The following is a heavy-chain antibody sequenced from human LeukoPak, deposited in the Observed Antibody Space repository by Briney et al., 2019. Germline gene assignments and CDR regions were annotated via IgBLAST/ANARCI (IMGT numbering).Heavy chain of an antibody. CDR1: GGSITSGGYY. V-gene: IGHV4-31*03. D-gene: IGHD6-13*01. CDR3: AREDVHGAAADFAGLDGFDP. J-gene: IGHJ5*02. Sequence: SETLSLTCTVSGGSITSGGYYWSWIRQHPGKGLEWIGYIYYSGATNYNPSLNGRVTISVDTSKNQFSLNLSSLTAADTAVYYCAREDVHGAAADFAGLDGFDPWGQGTLVTVSS. CDR2: IYYSGAT.